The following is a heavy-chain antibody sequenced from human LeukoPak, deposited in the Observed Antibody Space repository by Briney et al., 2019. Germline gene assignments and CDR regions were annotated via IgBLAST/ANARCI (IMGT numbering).Heavy chain of an antibody. J-gene: IGHJ3*02. CDR3: ARGFGGLGGVFDI. CDR1: GGSISSYY. V-gene: IGHV4-59*01. CDR2: IYYSGST. D-gene: IGHD3-16*01. Sequence: SETLSLTCTVSGGSISSYYWSWIRQPPGKGLEWIGYIYYSGSTNYNPSLKSRVTISVDTSQNQFSLKLSSVTAADTAVYYCARGFGGLGGVFDIGGQGTMVTVSS.